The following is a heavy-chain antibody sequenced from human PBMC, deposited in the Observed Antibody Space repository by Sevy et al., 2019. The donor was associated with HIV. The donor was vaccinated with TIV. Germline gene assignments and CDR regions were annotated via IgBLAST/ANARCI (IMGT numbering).Heavy chain of an antibody. CDR2: ISSSSYI. Sequence: GGSLRLSCAASGFTFSSYSMNWVRQAPGKGLEWVSSISSSSYIYYADSVKGRFTISRDNAKNSLYLQMNSLRAEDTAVYYCARDLGHSGTGGMDVWGQGTTVTVSS. D-gene: IGHD1-1*01. CDR1: GFTFSSYS. CDR3: ARDLGHSGTGGMDV. J-gene: IGHJ6*02. V-gene: IGHV3-21*01.